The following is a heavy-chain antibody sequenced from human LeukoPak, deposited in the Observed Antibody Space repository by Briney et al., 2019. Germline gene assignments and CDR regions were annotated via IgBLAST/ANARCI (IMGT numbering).Heavy chain of an antibody. CDR3: ARSDGYGLVGI. CDR1: GASINSGSNY. V-gene: IGHV4-39*07. CDR2: IYSSGST. D-gene: IGHD5-18*01. Sequence: SEALSLTCRVSGASINSGSNYWGWIRQPPGKTLEWIGSIYSSGSTYYNPSLKSRVIIMIDTPKNHFSLTLSSVTAAGTAVYYCARSDGYGLVGIWGQGTMVTVSS. J-gene: IGHJ3*02.